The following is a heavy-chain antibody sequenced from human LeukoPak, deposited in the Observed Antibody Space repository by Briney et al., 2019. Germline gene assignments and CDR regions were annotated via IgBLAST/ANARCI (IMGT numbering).Heavy chain of an antibody. CDR1: GYSISSGFY. V-gene: IGHV4-38-2*01. Sequence: SETLSLTCAVSGYSISSGFYWNWIRQSPGKGLEWIGSIHQSGSTYDNPSLKSRVTLSVGTSKNQFALQLRSMTAPDTAVYYCARGVRAFGLDFWGKGTTVTVSS. J-gene: IGHJ6*04. CDR2: IHQSGST. CDR3: ARGVRAFGLDF.